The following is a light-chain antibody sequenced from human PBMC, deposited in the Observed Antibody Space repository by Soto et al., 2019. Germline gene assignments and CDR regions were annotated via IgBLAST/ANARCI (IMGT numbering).Light chain of an antibody. J-gene: IGLJ1*01. CDR2: GVT. CDR3: SSYTDSSNYV. Sequence: QSVLTQPASVSGSPGQSITISCTGTSGDFGAYDSISWYQQHPGKAPKLIIYGVTNRPSGVSSRFFGSRSGKTASLTVSGLQTEDEADYYCSSYTDSSNYVFGTGTKVTVL. CDR1: SGDFGAYDS. V-gene: IGLV2-14*01.